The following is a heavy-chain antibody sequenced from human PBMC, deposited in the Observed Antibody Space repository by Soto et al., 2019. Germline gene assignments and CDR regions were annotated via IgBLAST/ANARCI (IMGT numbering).Heavy chain of an antibody. J-gene: IGHJ6*02. Sequence: ASVKVSCKASGYTFTGYYMHWVRQAPGQGLEWMGWINPNSGGTNYAQKFQGRVTMTRDTSISTDYMELSRLRSDDTAVYYCARGLVKSYDSSGYYPRNYYDDYGMDVWGQGTRITVSS. CDR2: INPNSGGT. D-gene: IGHD3-22*01. V-gene: IGHV1-2*02. CDR3: ARGLVKSYDSSGYYPRNYYDDYGMDV. CDR1: GYTFTGYY.